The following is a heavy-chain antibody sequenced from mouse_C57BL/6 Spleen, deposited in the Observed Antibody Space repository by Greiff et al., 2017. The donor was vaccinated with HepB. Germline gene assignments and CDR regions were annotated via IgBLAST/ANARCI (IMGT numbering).Heavy chain of an antibody. V-gene: IGHV1-55*01. Sequence: VQLQQPGAELVKPGASVKMSCKASGYTFTSYWITWVKQRPGQGLEWIGDIYPGSGSTNYNEKFKSKATLTVDKSSSTAYMQLSSLTSEDSAVYYCARGDGRFAYWGQGTLVTVSA. J-gene: IGHJ3*01. D-gene: IGHD2-13*01. CDR3: ARGDGRFAY. CDR1: GYTFTSYW. CDR2: IYPGSGST.